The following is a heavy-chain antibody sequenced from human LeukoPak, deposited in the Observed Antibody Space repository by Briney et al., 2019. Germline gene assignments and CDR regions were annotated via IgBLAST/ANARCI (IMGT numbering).Heavy chain of an antibody. J-gene: IGHJ4*02. CDR2: IDPGDSYA. CDR3: ARLKPMGGSSWYFDY. CDR1: GYTFITYY. Sequence: GESLKISCKGSGYTFITYYITWVRQMPGKGLEWMGRIDPGDSYANYSPSFQGHVNISADKSPSTAYLQWSSLKASDTAIYYCARLKPMGGSSWYFDYWGQGTLVTLSS. V-gene: IGHV5-10-1*01. D-gene: IGHD6-13*01.